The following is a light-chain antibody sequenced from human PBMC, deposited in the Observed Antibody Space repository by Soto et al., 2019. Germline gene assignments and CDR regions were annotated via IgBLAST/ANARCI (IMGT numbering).Light chain of an antibody. CDR2: EVT. CDR1: SSDVGGYNY. Sequence: QSALTQPPSASYSPGQSVTISCTGTSSDVGGYNYVSLFQQHPGKAPKLMIYEVTKRPSGVSDRFSGSKSGNTASLIVSGLQAEDEADYYCGSYAASNTLVFGTGTKVTVL. V-gene: IGLV2-8*01. CDR3: GSYAASNTLV. J-gene: IGLJ1*01.